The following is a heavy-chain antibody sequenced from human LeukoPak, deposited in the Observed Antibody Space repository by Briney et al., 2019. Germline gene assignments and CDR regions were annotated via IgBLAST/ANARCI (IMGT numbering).Heavy chain of an antibody. CDR2: INHSGST. CDR3: ARHKSSWYYFDY. V-gene: IGHV4-34*01. CDR1: GGSFSGYY. Sequence: SETLSLTCAVYGGSFSGYYWSWIRQPPGKGLEWIGEINHSGSTNYNPSLKSRVTISVDTSKNQFSLKLSSVTAADTAVYYCARHKSSWYYFDYWGQGTLVTVSS. J-gene: IGHJ4*02. D-gene: IGHD6-13*01.